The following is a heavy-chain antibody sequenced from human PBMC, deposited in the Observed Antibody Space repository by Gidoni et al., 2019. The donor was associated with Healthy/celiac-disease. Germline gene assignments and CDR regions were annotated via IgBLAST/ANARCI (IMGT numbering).Heavy chain of an antibody. D-gene: IGHD1-7*01. CDR2: ISAYNGNT. Sequence: QVQLVQSGAEVKKPGASVKVSFKPSGYTFPSYGISWVRQAPGQGLEWMGWISAYNGNTNYAQKLQGRVTMTTDTSTSTAYMELRSLRSDDTAVYYCARDVFFSRGLELRGDGLDYWGQGTLVTVSS. CDR3: ARDVFFSRGLELRGDGLDY. J-gene: IGHJ4*02. CDR1: GYTFPSYG. V-gene: IGHV1-18*01.